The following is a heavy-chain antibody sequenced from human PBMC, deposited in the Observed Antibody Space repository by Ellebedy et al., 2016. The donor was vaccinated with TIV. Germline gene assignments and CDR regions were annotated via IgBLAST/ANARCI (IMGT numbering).Heavy chain of an antibody. J-gene: IGHJ4*02. Sequence: SETLSLTCTVSGYSISSGYYWGWIRQPPGKGLEWIGSIYHSGSTYYNPSLKSRVTISLDTSKKQFSLKLNSVTAADTAEYYCTRHMGRDYADGGIDYWGQGTLVTVSS. CDR1: GYSISSGYY. V-gene: IGHV4-38-2*02. D-gene: IGHD4-17*01. CDR3: TRHMGRDYADGGIDY. CDR2: IYHSGST.